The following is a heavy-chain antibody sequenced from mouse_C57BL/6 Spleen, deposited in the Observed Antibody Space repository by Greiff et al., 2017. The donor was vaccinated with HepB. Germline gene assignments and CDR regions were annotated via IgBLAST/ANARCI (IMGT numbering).Heavy chain of an antibody. V-gene: IGHV5-9-1*02. CDR2: ISSGGDYI. Sequence: EVKLMESGKGLVKPGGSLKLSCAASGFTFSSYAMSWVRQTPEKRLEWVAYISSGGDYIYYADTVKGRFTISRDNARNTLYLQMSSLKSEDTAMYYCTREDYDTYYFDYWGQGTTLTVSS. D-gene: IGHD2-4*01. CDR1: GFTFSSYA. J-gene: IGHJ2*01. CDR3: TREDYDTYYFDY.